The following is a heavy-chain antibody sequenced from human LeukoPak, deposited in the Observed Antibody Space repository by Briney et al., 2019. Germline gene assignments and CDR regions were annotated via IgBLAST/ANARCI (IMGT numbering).Heavy chain of an antibody. CDR2: IYTSGST. Sequence: SQTLSLTCTVSGGSISSGSYYWSWIRQPAGKGLEWIGRIYTSGSTNYNPSLKSRVTISVDTSKNQFSLKLSSVTAADTAVYYCARDWGITVPDLVAFDYWGQGTLVTVSS. CDR3: ARDWGITVPDLVAFDY. CDR1: GGSISSGSYY. V-gene: IGHV4-61*02. D-gene: IGHD3-16*01. J-gene: IGHJ4*02.